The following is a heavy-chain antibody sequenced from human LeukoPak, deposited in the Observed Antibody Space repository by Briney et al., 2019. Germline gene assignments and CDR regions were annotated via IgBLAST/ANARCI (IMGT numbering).Heavy chain of an antibody. CDR3: ARLSYYDFWSGYSGSWFDP. CDR1: GGSFCGYY. D-gene: IGHD3-3*01. CDR2: INHSGST. Sequence: KPSETLSLTCAVYGGSFCGYYWSWIRQPPGKGLEWIGEINHSGSTNYNPSLKSRVTISVDTSKNQFSLRLSSVTAADTAVYYCARLSYYDFWSGYSGSWFDPWGQGTLVTVSS. V-gene: IGHV4-34*01. J-gene: IGHJ5*02.